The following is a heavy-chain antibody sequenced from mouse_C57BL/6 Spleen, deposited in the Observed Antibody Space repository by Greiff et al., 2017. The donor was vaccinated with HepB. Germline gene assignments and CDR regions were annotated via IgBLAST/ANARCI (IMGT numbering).Heavy chain of an antibody. D-gene: IGHD1-1*01. CDR3: ARGDYGSVWYFDV. CDR2: ISSGSSTI. Sequence: EVQLQESGGGLVKPGGSLKLSCAASGFTFSDYGMHWVRQAPEKGLEWVAYISSGSSTIYYADTVKGRFTISRDNAKNTLFLQMTSLRSEDTAMYYCARGDYGSVWYFDVWGTGTTVTVSS. CDR1: GFTFSDYG. J-gene: IGHJ1*03. V-gene: IGHV5-17*01.